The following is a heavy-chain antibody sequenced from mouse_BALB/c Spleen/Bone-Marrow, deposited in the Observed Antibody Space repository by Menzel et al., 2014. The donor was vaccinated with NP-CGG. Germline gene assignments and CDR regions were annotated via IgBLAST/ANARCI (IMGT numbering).Heavy chain of an antibody. V-gene: IGHV14-3*02. D-gene: IGHD4-1*01. CDR1: GFNIXDTY. Sequence: VQLKQSGAELVKPGASVKLSCTASGFNIXDTYMHWVKQRPEQGLEWIGRIDPANGNTKYDPKFQGKATITADTSSNTAYLQLSSLTSEDTAVYHCARWEYHAMDYWGQGTSVTVSS. J-gene: IGHJ4*01. CDR2: IDPANGNT. CDR3: ARWEYHAMDY.